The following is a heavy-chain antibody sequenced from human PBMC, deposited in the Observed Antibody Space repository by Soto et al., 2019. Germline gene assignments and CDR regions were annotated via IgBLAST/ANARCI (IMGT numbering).Heavy chain of an antibody. J-gene: IGHJ4*02. CDR1: GFTFSSYA. CDR2: ISGSGGST. Sequence: GGSLRLSCAASGFTFSSYAMSWVRQAPGKGLEWVSAISGSGGSTYYADSVKGRFTISRDNSKNTLYLQMNSLRAEDTAVYYCAKGRYDFWSGYYRGEDYWGQGTLVTVSS. D-gene: IGHD3-3*01. V-gene: IGHV3-23*01. CDR3: AKGRYDFWSGYYRGEDY.